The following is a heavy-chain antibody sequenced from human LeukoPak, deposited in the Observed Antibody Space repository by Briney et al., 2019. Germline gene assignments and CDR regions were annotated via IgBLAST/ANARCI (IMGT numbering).Heavy chain of an antibody. Sequence: SETLSLTCTVSGGSISSSIFYWAWIRQPPGKGLEWIGNIYNTGSTFYNPSLKSRVTISVDTSKNQSSLKLSSVTAADTAVYYCARDYCSSTSCYAAFDIWGQGTMVTVSP. J-gene: IGHJ3*02. CDR1: GGSISSSIFY. CDR3: ARDYCSSTSCYAAFDI. D-gene: IGHD2-2*01. V-gene: IGHV4-39*07. CDR2: IYNTGST.